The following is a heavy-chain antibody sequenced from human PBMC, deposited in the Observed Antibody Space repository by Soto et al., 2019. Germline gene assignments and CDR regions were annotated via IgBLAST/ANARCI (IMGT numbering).Heavy chain of an antibody. CDR2: IIPIFGTA. Sequence: QVQLVQSGAEVKKPGSSVKVSCKASGGTFSSYAISWVRQAPGQGLGWMGGIIPIFGTANYAQKFQGRVTITAAESTSKADMELSSLRSEDTSVYYCAVITGTTLYYFDYWGQGTLVTVSS. D-gene: IGHD1-7*01. CDR1: GGTFSSYA. J-gene: IGHJ4*02. V-gene: IGHV1-69*01. CDR3: AVITGTTLYYFDY.